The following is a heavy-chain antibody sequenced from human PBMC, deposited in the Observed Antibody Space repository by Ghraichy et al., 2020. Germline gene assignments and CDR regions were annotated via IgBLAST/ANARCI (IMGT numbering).Heavy chain of an antibody. D-gene: IGHD1-1*01. CDR3: ARDWGWGSYNWNDGGDYFDY. CDR2: IKQDGSEK. J-gene: IGHJ4*02. V-gene: IGHV3-7*03. Sequence: LSLTCAASGFTFSSYWMSWVRQAPGKGLEWVANIKQDGSEKYYVDSVKGRFTISRDNAKNSLYLQMNSLRAEDTAVYYCARDWGWGSYNWNDGGDYFDYWGQGTLVTVSS. CDR1: GFTFSSYW.